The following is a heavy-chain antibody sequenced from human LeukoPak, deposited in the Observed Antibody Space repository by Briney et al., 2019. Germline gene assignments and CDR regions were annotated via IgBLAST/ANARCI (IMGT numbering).Heavy chain of an antibody. D-gene: IGHD5-18*01. CDR1: GFTFSSYA. CDR3: AKDPRDTLQFDY. V-gene: IGHV3-23*01. Sequence: GASLRLSSAASGFTFSSYAMSWVRQAPGKGLEWVSAISGSGGSTYYADSVKGRFTISRDNSKNTLYLQMNSLRAEDTAVYYCAKDPRDTLQFDYWGQGTLVTVSS. CDR2: ISGSGGST. J-gene: IGHJ4*01.